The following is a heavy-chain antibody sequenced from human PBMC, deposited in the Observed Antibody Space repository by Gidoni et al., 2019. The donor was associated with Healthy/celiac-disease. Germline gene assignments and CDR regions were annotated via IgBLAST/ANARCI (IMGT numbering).Heavy chain of an antibody. J-gene: IGHJ6*02. CDR2: IYPGDADT. CDR3: ARRLGYYYYGMDV. CDR1: ASSFTCYW. Sequence: EVQLVQSGAEVKEPGESLKIPCNGSASSFTCYWIGWVRRMPGKGREWMGIIYPGDADTRYSPSFQGQVTISADKSISTAYLQWSSLKASDTAMYYCARRLGYYYYGMDVWGQGTTVTVSS. D-gene: IGHD4-17*01. V-gene: IGHV5-51*01.